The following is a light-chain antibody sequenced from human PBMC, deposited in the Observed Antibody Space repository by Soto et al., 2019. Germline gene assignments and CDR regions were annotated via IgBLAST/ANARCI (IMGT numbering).Light chain of an antibody. CDR1: QSVSSSY. CDR3: QQYNNWPLLT. CDR2: GAS. Sequence: VLTQSPGTPSLSPGERATHSCRASQSVSSSYLAWYQQKPGQAPRLLIYGASTRATGIPARFSGSGSGTEFTLTISSLQSEDFAVYYCQQYNNWPLLTFGGGTKVDI. V-gene: IGKV3-15*01. J-gene: IGKJ4*01.